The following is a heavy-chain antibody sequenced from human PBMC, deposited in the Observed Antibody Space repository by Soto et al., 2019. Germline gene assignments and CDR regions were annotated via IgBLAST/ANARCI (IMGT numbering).Heavy chain of an antibody. Sequence: QVQLQESGPGLVKPSGTLSLTCDVSGVSISSGNWWSWVRQPPGKGLEWTGEIYHSGRINYETSLGSRVTMSVDKSKNQLSLKLTSVTAADTAVYYCARSAYDFWRGYMGRYFDYWGQGTLVTVSS. CDR3: ARSAYDFWRGYMGRYFDY. D-gene: IGHD3-3*01. V-gene: IGHV4-4*02. J-gene: IGHJ4*02. CDR2: IYHSGRI. CDR1: GVSISSGNW.